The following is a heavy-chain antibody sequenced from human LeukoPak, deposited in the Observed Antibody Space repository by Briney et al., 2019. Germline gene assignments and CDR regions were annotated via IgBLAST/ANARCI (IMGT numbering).Heavy chain of an antibody. Sequence: PGGSLRLSCAASGFTFSSYWMHWVRQAPGKGLVWVSRINSDGSSTSYADSVKGRFTISRDNAKNTLYLRMNSLRAEDTAVYYCARAYYYDSSGYYYDYFDYWGQGTLVTVSS. CDR3: ARAYYYDSSGYYYDYFDY. J-gene: IGHJ4*02. V-gene: IGHV3-74*01. CDR2: INSDGSST. D-gene: IGHD3-22*01. CDR1: GFTFSSYW.